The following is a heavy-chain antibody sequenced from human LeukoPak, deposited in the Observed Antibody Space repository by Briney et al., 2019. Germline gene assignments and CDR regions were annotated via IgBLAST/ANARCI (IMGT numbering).Heavy chain of an antibody. J-gene: IGHJ6*03. D-gene: IGHD2-2*01. Sequence: PSETLSLTCTVSGGSISSYYWSWIRQPPGKGLEWIGSIYHSGSTYYNPSLKSRVTISVDTSKNQFSLKLSSVTAADTAVYYCAGNIVVVPYYYMDVWGKGTTVTVSS. CDR1: GGSISSYY. CDR2: IYHSGST. V-gene: IGHV4-59*04. CDR3: AGNIVVVPYYYMDV.